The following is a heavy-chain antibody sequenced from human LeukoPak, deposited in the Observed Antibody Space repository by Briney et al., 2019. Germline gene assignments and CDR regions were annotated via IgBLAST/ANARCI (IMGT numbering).Heavy chain of an antibody. CDR2: INHSGTT. J-gene: IGHJ3*02. Sequence: SETLSLTCAVYGGSFSGYYWSWIRQSPGKGLEWIGEINHSGTTNYNPSLKSRVTISVDTSKNRFSLKLSSVTAADTTVYYCVRSGVVVVPRSFDIWGQGTMVTVSS. CDR1: GGSFSGYY. D-gene: IGHD3-22*01. V-gene: IGHV4-34*01. CDR3: VRSGVVVVPRSFDI.